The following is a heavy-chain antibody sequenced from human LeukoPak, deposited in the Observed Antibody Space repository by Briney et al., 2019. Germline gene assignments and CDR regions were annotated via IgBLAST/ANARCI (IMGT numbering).Heavy chain of an antibody. CDR3: ARGGYSGYGVFDY. D-gene: IGHD5-12*01. Sequence: GSSVKVSCKASGGTFSSYTISWVRQAPAQGLEWMGRIIPILGIANYAQKFQGRVTITADKSTSTAYMELSSLRSEDTAVYYCARGGYSGYGVFDYWGQGTLVTVSS. CDR2: IIPILGIA. V-gene: IGHV1-69*02. CDR1: GGTFSSYT. J-gene: IGHJ4*02.